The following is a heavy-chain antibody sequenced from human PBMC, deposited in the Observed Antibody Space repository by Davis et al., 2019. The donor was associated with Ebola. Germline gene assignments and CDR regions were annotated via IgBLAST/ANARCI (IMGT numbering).Heavy chain of an antibody. CDR1: GFTFGDYA. CDR3: SRDYGNKDYYGLDV. CDR2: IRIKAYGATT. Sequence: GGSLRLSCTTSGFTFGDYAMAWFRQAPGKGLESVGFIRIKAYGATTEYAVSVKGRFSISRDDSKSIAYLQMHSLKTEDTGVYYCSRDYGNKDYYGLDVWGKGTTVTVSS. J-gene: IGHJ6*04. D-gene: IGHD1/OR15-1a*01. V-gene: IGHV3-49*03.